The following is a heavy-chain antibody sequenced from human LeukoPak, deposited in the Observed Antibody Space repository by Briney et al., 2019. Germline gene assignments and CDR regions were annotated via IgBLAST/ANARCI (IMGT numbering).Heavy chain of an antibody. D-gene: IGHD3-10*01. CDR2: TSYDGSNK. Sequence: GGSLRLSCAASGFTFSSYGMHWVRQAPGKGLEWVAVTSYDGSNKYYADSVKGRFTISRDNSKNTLYLQMNSLRAEDTAVYYCAKEKYYYGSGSYPSDYWGQGTLVTVSS. CDR3: AKEKYYYGSGSYPSDY. CDR1: GFTFSSYG. V-gene: IGHV3-30*18. J-gene: IGHJ4*02.